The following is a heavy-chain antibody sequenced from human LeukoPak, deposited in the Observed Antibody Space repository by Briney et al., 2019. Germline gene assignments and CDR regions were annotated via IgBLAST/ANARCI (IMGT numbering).Heavy chain of an antibody. D-gene: IGHD3-22*01. Sequence: GGSLRLSCTASGFSFGDYAMSWFRQAPGKGLEWVGFIRSKAYGGTTEYAASVKGRFTISRDDSKSIAYLQMNSLKTEDTAVYYCSRGSPYYYDSSGYFIWGQGTLVTVSS. V-gene: IGHV3-49*03. CDR3: SRGSPYYYDSSGYFI. J-gene: IGHJ4*02. CDR1: GFSFGDYA. CDR2: IRSKAYGGTT.